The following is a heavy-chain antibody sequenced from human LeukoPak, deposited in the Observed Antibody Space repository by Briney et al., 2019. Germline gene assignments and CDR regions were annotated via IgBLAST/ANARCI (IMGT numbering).Heavy chain of an antibody. CDR1: GYTFATYW. Sequence: GESLKISCKGSGYTFATYWIGWVRQMSGKGLEWMGIIYPDDSDTRYSPSFQGQVTISADKSITTAYLQWSSLRASDTAIYYCARLEDNRGSGYYFDYWGQGTLVTVSS. CDR2: IYPDDSDT. V-gene: IGHV5-51*01. D-gene: IGHD1-14*01. J-gene: IGHJ4*02. CDR3: ARLEDNRGSGYYFDY.